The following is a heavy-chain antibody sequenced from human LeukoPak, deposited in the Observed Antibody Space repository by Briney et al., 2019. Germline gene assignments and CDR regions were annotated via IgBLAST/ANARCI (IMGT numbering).Heavy chain of an antibody. Sequence: GGSLRLSCAASGFTVSSNYMSWVRQAPGKGLEWVSVIYSGGSTYYADSVKGRFTISRDNSKNTLYLQMNSLRAEDTAVYYCARGPYPWELYRTWGPGALVTVSS. V-gene: IGHV3-66*02. CDR3: ARGPYPWELYRT. CDR1: GFTVSSNY. CDR2: IYSGGST. J-gene: IGHJ4*02. D-gene: IGHD1-26*01.